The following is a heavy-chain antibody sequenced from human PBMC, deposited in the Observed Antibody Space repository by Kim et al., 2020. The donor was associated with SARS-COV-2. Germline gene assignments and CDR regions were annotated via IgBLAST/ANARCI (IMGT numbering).Heavy chain of an antibody. CDR2: IIPILGIA. CDR3: ARDTPIGATFKSVDY. CDR1: GGTFSSYA. J-gene: IGHJ4*02. V-gene: IGHV1-69*04. Sequence: SVKVSCKASGGTFSSYAISWVRQAPGQGLEWMGRIIPILGIANYAQKFQGRVTMPADKSTSTAYMELSSLRSEDTAVYYCARDTPIGATFKSVDYWGQGTLVTVSS. D-gene: IGHD5-12*01.